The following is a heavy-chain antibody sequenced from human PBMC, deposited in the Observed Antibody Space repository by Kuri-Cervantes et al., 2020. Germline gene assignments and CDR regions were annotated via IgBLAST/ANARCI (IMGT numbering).Heavy chain of an antibody. Sequence: SETLSLTCTVSGGSISSGDYYWSWIRQPPGKGLEWIGEINHSGSTNYNPSLKSRVTISVDTSKNQFSLKLSSVTAADTAVYYCARGVAARFWFDPRGQGTLVTVSS. D-gene: IGHD6-6*01. CDR1: GGSISSGDYY. V-gene: IGHV4-39*07. J-gene: IGHJ5*02. CDR3: ARGVAARFWFDP. CDR2: INHSGST.